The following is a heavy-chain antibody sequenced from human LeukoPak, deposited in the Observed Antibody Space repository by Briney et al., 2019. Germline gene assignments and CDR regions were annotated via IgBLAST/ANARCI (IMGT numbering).Heavy chain of an antibody. D-gene: IGHD5-18*01. J-gene: IGHJ4*02. V-gene: IGHV3-9*01. Sequence: SGGSLRLSCAASGFTFDDYAMHWVRQAPGKGLEWASGISWNSGSIGYADSVKGRFTISRDNAKNSLYLQMNSLRAEDTALYYCAKDSIPKLWSPYYFDYWGQGTLVTVSS. CDR2: ISWNSGSI. CDR3: AKDSIPKLWSPYYFDY. CDR1: GFTFDDYA.